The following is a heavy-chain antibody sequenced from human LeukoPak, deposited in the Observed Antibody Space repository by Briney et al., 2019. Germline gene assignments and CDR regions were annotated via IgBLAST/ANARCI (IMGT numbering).Heavy chain of an antibody. Sequence: PGGSLRLPCAASGFSFSSYWMSWVRQAPGKGLEWVANIDQDGGEQFYVDSVKGRFTISRDNAKNSVYLQMNSLRDEDTAVYYCARCEWPEDFWGQGTLVTVSS. CDR2: IDQDGGEQ. D-gene: IGHD3-3*01. CDR3: ARCEWPEDF. V-gene: IGHV3-7*01. J-gene: IGHJ4*02. CDR1: GFSFSSYW.